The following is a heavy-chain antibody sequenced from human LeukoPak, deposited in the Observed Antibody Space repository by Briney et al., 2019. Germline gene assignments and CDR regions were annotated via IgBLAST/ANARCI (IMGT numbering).Heavy chain of an antibody. J-gene: IGHJ4*02. CDR1: GGSFSGYY. CDR2: INHSGST. D-gene: IGHD4-23*01. V-gene: IGHV4-34*01. Sequence: SETLSLTCAVYGGSFSGYYWSWIRQPPGKGLEWIGEINHSGSTNYNPSLKSRVTISVDTSKDQFSLKLSSVTAADTAVYYCAAGNDYFDYWGQGTLVTVSS. CDR3: AAGNDYFDY.